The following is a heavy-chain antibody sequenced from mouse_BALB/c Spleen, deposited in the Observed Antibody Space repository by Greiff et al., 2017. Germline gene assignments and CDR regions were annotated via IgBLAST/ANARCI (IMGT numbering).Heavy chain of an antibody. D-gene: IGHD1-2*01. CDR2: IDPANGNT. J-gene: IGHJ2*01. V-gene: IGHV14-3*02. CDR3: ARLLRLREDY. CDR1: GFNIKDTY. Sequence: EVQRVESGAELVKPGASVKLSCTASGFNIKDTYMHWVKQRPEQGLEWIGRIDPANGNTKYDPKFQGKATITADTSSNTAYLQLSSLTSEDTAVYYCARLLRLREDYWGQGTTLTVSS.